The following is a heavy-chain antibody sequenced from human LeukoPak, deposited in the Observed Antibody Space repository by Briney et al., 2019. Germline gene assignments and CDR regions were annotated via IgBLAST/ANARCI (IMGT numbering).Heavy chain of an antibody. V-gene: IGHV3-7*01. J-gene: IGHJ4*02. CDR1: GFTFSRYW. CDR3: ARGRAPFVPPDY. CDR2: INEDGSEK. D-gene: IGHD6-6*01. Sequence: GGSLRLSCAASGFTFSRYWMSWVRQAPGKGLEWVANINEDGSEKYYMDSVKGRFTISRDNSKNTLYLQMNSLRAEDTAVYYCARGRAPFVPPDYWGQGTLVTVSS.